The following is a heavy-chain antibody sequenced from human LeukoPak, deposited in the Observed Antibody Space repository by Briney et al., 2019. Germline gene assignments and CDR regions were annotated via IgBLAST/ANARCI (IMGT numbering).Heavy chain of an antibody. J-gene: IGHJ4*02. CDR1: GGSISSSTYY. D-gene: IGHD3-16*01. Sequence: SETLSLTCTVSGGSISSSTYYWGWIRRPPGKGLEWIGSIYYSGSTYYNPSLKSRVTVSVDTSKNQFSLKLSSVTAADAAVYYCVRGSTLRHYQYWGQGTLVTVSS. CDR3: VRGSTLRHYQY. CDR2: IYYSGST. V-gene: IGHV4-39*01.